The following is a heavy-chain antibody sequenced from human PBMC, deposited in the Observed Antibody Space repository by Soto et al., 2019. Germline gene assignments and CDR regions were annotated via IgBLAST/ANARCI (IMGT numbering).Heavy chain of an antibody. Sequence: QVQLVQSGAEVKKPGASVKVSCKASGYTFTSYGISWVRQAPGQGLEWMGWISAYNGNTNYAQKLQGRVTMTTDASTSNAYMGLRSLRYGDTAVYYCATGGGYWSSISGYLWHHYSGMDVWGRGTTVTVA. CDR1: GYTFTSYG. V-gene: IGHV1-18*01. J-gene: IGHJ6*02. CDR3: ATGGGYWSSISGYLWHHYSGMDV. D-gene: IGHD2-2*01. CDR2: ISAYNGNT.